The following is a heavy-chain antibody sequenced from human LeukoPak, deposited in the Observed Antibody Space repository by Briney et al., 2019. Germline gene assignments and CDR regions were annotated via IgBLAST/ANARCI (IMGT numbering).Heavy chain of an antibody. D-gene: IGHD6-19*01. CDR1: GSTFSKYW. J-gene: IGHJ4*02. V-gene: IGHV3-74*01. CDR2: INTDGTVT. CDR3: ATKQWLAPPPDS. Sequence: GGSLRLSCAASGSTFSKYWMLWVRQAPGKGLESVSRINTDGTVTTYADSVKGRSTVSRDNADNTIFLQMNSVRDEDTAVYYCATKQWLAPPPDSWGQGPPVTVSS.